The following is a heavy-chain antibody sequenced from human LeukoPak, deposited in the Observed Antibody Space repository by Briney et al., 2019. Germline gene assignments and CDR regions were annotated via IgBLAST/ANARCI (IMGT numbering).Heavy chain of an antibody. J-gene: IGHJ3*02. CDR1: GGSISSGGYY. Sequence: PSQTLSLTCTVSGGSISSGGYYWSWIRQHPGKGLEWIGYIYYSGSTYYNPSLKSRVTISVDTSKNQFSLKLSSVTAADTAVYYCACCGGNSSPGAFDIWGQGTMVTVSS. V-gene: IGHV4-31*03. CDR3: ACCGGNSSPGAFDI. CDR2: IYYSGST. D-gene: IGHD4-23*01.